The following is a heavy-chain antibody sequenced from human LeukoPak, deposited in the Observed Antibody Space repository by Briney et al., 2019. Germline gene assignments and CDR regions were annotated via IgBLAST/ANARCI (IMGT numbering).Heavy chain of an antibody. D-gene: IGHD2-2*01. CDR2: IYTSGST. CDR3: ARVRWYCSSTSCYDGTYYYYYYMDV. V-gene: IGHV4-61*02. J-gene: IGHJ6*03. CDR1: GGSISSGSYY. Sequence: SETLSLTCTVSGGSISSGSYYWSWIRQPAGKGLEWIGRIYTSGSTNYNPSLKSRVTISVDTSKNQFSLKLSSVTAADTAVYYCARVRWYCSSTSCYDGTYYYYYYMDVWGKGTTVTISS.